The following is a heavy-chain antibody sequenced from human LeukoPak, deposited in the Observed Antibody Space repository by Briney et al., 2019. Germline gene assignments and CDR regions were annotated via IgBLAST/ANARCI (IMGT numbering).Heavy chain of an antibody. CDR2: INHSGST. CDR1: GGSFSGYY. CDR3: ARGDRTWYNWNCAATPRRLGYMDV. Sequence: PSETLSLTCAVYGGSFSGYYWSWIRQPPGKGLEWIGEINHSGSTNYNPSLKSRVTISVDTSKNQFSLKLSSVTAADTAVYYCARGDRTWYNWNCAATPRRLGYMDVWGKGTTVTVSS. J-gene: IGHJ6*03. D-gene: IGHD1-7*01. V-gene: IGHV4-34*01.